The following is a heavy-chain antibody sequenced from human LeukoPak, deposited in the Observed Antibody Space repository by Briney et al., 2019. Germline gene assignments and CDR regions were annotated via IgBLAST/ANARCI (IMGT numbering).Heavy chain of an antibody. V-gene: IGHV3-30-3*01. J-gene: IGHJ4*02. CDR3: ARVQGVVGATPFDY. CDR2: ISYDGSNK. Sequence: GRSLRLSCEGSAFRFSVYSMHWVRQVPNKGLDWVAFISYDGSNKKYADSVKGRFTISRDNSKNTLYLQMNSLRAEDTAMYYCARVQGVVGATPFDYWGQGTLVTVSS. D-gene: IGHD1-26*01. CDR1: AFRFSVYS.